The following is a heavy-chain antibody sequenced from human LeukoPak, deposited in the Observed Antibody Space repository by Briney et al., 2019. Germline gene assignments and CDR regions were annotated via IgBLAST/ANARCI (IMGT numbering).Heavy chain of an antibody. CDR1: GGSISSYY. V-gene: IGHV4-4*09. CDR2: IYASGST. D-gene: IGHD2-15*01. CDR3: ARHSSVVRGWFDP. J-gene: IGHJ5*02. Sequence: SETLSLTCTVSGGSISSYYWSWIRQPPGKGLEWVGYIYASGSTNYNASLKSRVTISVDTSKNQFSLKVISVTAADTAVYYCARHSSVVRGWFDPWGQGTLVVVSS.